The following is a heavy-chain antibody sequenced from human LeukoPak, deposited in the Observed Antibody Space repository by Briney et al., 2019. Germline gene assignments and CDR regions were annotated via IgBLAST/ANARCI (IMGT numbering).Heavy chain of an antibody. J-gene: IGHJ6*03. Sequence: GESLKISCKGSAYSFTRYWIGWVRQMPGKGLEWMGIIYPGDSDTRYSPSFEGQAPISADKSISTAYLQWSSLKASDTAMYYCARGNSGYNYYMDVWGKGTTVTVSS. CDR1: AYSFTRYW. V-gene: IGHV5-51*01. CDR3: ARGNSGYNYYMDV. CDR2: IYPGDSDT. D-gene: IGHD1-1*01.